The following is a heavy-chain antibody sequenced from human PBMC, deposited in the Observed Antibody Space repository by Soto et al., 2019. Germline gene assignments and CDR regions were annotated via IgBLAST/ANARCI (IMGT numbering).Heavy chain of an antibody. Sequence: QVQLVESGGGVVQPGRSLRLSCAASGFTFSSYAMHWVRQAPGKGLEWVAVISYDGSNKYYADSVKGRFTISRDNSKNTLYLQMNRLRAEDTAVYYCARGHIAVAGRFDYWGQGTLVTVS. CDR1: GFTFSSYA. V-gene: IGHV3-30-3*01. J-gene: IGHJ4*02. CDR2: ISYDGSNK. CDR3: ARGHIAVAGRFDY. D-gene: IGHD6-19*01.